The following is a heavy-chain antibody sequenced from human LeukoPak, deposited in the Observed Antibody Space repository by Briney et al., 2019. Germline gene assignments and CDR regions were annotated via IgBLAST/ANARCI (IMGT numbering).Heavy chain of an antibody. Sequence: SETLSLTCTVSGGSISSYYWSWIRQPPGKGLEWIGYIYYSGSTNYNPSLKSRVTISVDTSKNQFSLKLSSVTAADTAVHYCARSPIVVVPAAPLGAFDIWGQGTMVTVSS. CDR2: IYYSGST. J-gene: IGHJ3*02. V-gene: IGHV4-59*01. CDR3: ARSPIVVVPAAPLGAFDI. D-gene: IGHD2-2*01. CDR1: GGSISSYY.